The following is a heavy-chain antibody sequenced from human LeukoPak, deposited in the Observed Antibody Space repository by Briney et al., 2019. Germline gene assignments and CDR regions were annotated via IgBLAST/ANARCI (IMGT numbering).Heavy chain of an antibody. Sequence: SETLSLTCAVSGYSISSGYYWGWIRQPPGKGLEWIGSIYHSGSTYYNPSLKSRVTISVDTSKNQFSLKLSSMTAADTAVYCCARKSWFGELLFDYWGQGTLVTVSS. V-gene: IGHV4-38-2*01. D-gene: IGHD3-10*01. J-gene: IGHJ4*02. CDR2: IYHSGST. CDR3: ARKSWFGELLFDY. CDR1: GYSISSGYY.